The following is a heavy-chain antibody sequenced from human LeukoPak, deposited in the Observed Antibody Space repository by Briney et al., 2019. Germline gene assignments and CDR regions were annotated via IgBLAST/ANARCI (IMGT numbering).Heavy chain of an antibody. V-gene: IGHV3-7*01. Sequence: PGGSLRLSCAASGFTFKTFWMTWVRQAPGRGLEWVANIKHDGSEKHYVDPVKGRFTVSRDNAQNSLYLQMNSLRVDDTAVYYCARTGDLTIFGSGGGPGTLVTVSS. CDR1: GFTFKTFW. J-gene: IGHJ4*02. D-gene: IGHD3-3*01. CDR2: IKHDGSEK. CDR3: ARTGDLTIFGSG.